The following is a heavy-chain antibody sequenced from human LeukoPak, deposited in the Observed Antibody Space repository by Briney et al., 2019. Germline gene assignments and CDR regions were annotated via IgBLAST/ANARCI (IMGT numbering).Heavy chain of an antibody. Sequence: NPGGSLRLSCAASGFTFSSYSMNWVRQAPGKGLEGVSSISSSSSYIYYADSVKGRFTISRDNAKNSLYLQMNSLRAEGTAVYYCARDLRWLQPDFDYWGQGTLVTVSS. D-gene: IGHD5-24*01. CDR2: ISSSSSYI. V-gene: IGHV3-21*01. CDR3: ARDLRWLQPDFDY. J-gene: IGHJ4*02. CDR1: GFTFSSYS.